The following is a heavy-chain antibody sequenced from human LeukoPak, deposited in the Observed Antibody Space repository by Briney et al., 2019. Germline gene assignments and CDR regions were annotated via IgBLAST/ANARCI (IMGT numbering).Heavy chain of an antibody. CDR2: ISGYNGNT. J-gene: IGHJ4*02. D-gene: IGHD4-23*01. CDR1: GYTFIIYG. V-gene: IGHV1-18*01. CDR3: ARVAATVVTRTDY. Sequence: ASVTVSFTASGYTFIIYGISWVRQAPGQGLEWMGWISGYNGNTDYAQNLQGRVTITTDTSTSTAYMELRSLTSDDTAVYYCARVAATVVTRTDYWGQGTLVTVSS.